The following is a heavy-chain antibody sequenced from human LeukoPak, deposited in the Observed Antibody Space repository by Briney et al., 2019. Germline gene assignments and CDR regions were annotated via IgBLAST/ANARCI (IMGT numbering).Heavy chain of an antibody. J-gene: IGHJ6*03. V-gene: IGHV3-15*01. CDR3: TTDFLTMVRGVDYYYYYMDV. CDR1: GFNLGTYS. Sequence: GGSLRLSCAASGFNLGTYSMNWVRQAPGKGLEWVGRIKSKADGGTTDYAAPVKGRFTISRDDSKNTLYLQMNSLKTEDTAVYYCTTDFLTMVRGVDYYYYYMDVWGKGTTVTISS. CDR2: IKSKADGGTT. D-gene: IGHD3-10*01.